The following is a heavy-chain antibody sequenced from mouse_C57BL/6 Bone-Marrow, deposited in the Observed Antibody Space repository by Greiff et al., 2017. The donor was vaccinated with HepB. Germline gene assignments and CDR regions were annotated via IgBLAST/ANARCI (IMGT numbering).Heavy chain of an antibody. Sequence: VQLQQSGAELARPGASVKLSCKASGYTFTSYGISWVKQSTGQGLEWIGEIYPRSGNTYYNEKFKGKATLTADKSSSTAYMELRSLTSEDSAVYFCARRDYGNHYYAMDYWGQGTSVTVSS. CDR2: IYPRSGNT. D-gene: IGHD2-1*01. CDR3: ARRDYGNHYYAMDY. CDR1: GYTFTSYG. J-gene: IGHJ4*01. V-gene: IGHV1-81*01.